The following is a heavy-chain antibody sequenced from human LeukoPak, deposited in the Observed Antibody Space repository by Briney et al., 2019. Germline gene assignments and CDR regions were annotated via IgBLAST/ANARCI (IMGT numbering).Heavy chain of an antibody. D-gene: IGHD2-2*01. J-gene: IGHJ5*02. V-gene: IGHV4-59*12. CDR2: VYYNGDT. Sequence: SETLSLTCTVSSGSTSGYYWSWIRQPPGKGLEWIGYVYYNGDTNYNPSLKSRVTISVDMSKNQFSLKLRSVTAADTAVYYCAREITYQLLSRRDWFDPWGQGTLVTVSS. CDR3: AREITYQLLSRRDWFDP. CDR1: SGSTSGYY.